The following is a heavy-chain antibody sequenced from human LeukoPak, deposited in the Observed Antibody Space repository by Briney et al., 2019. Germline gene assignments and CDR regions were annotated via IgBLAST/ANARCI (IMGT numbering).Heavy chain of an antibody. Sequence: GRSLRLSCAASGFTFSSYGMSWVRQAPGKGLEWVSCIRGSGTSTYYADSVKGRFTISRDNSKNTLYLQMNSLRAEDTAVYYCAKVTYGSGTYGAFDYWGQGTLVTVSS. CDR3: AKVTYGSGTYGAFDY. CDR1: GFTFSSYG. V-gene: IGHV3-23*01. D-gene: IGHD3-10*01. CDR2: IRGSGTST. J-gene: IGHJ4*02.